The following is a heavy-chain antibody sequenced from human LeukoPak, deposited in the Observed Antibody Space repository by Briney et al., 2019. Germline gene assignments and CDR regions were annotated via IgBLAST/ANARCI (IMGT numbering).Heavy chain of an antibody. Sequence: PSETLSLTCTVSGGSISSSSYYWGWNRQPPGKGLEWIGSIYYSGSTYCNPSLKSRVTISVDTSKNQFSLKLSSVTAADTAVYYCARDGGYYDSSGYYYGVWFDPWGQGTLVTVSS. V-gene: IGHV4-39*07. CDR2: IYYSGST. D-gene: IGHD3-22*01. J-gene: IGHJ5*02. CDR1: GGSISSSSYY. CDR3: ARDGGYYDSSGYYYGVWFDP.